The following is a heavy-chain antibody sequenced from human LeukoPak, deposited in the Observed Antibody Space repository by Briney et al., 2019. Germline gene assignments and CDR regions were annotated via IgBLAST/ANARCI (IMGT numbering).Heavy chain of an antibody. Sequence: ASVKVSCKATGFTFTNYDINWVRQAPGQGLEWMGIINPSGGSTSYAQKFQGRVTMTRDTSTSTVYMELSSLRSEDTAVYYCALSGVADPYAIWGQGTLVTVSS. D-gene: IGHD1-14*01. CDR1: GFTFTNYD. CDR2: INPSGGST. CDR3: ALSGVADPYAI. V-gene: IGHV1-46*01. J-gene: IGHJ4*02.